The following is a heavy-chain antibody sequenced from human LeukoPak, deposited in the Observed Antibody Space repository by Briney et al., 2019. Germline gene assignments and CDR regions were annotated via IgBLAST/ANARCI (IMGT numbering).Heavy chain of an antibody. Sequence: PSETLSLTCAVYGGSFSGYYWSWIRQPPGKGLEWIGEINHSGSTNYNPSLKSRVTISVDTSKNQFSLKLSSVTAADTAVYYCARLFREDSGYDWNYYYYYYMDVWGKGTTVTISS. CDR2: INHSGST. CDR3: ARLFREDSGYDWNYYYYYYMDV. CDR1: GGSFSGYY. V-gene: IGHV4-34*01. J-gene: IGHJ6*03. D-gene: IGHD5-12*01.